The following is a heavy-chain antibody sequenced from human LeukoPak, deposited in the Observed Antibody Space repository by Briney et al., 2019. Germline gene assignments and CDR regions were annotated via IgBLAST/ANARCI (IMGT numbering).Heavy chain of an antibody. CDR3: ARDRYYYGSGSYRWFDP. CDR2: INHSGST. D-gene: IGHD3-10*01. Sequence: SETLSLTCAVYGGSFSGYYRSWIRQPPGKGLEWIGEINHSGSTNYNPSLKSRVTISVDTSKNQFSLKLSSVTAADTAVYYCARDRYYYGSGSYRWFDPWGQGTLVTVSS. CDR1: GGSFSGYY. J-gene: IGHJ5*02. V-gene: IGHV4-34*01.